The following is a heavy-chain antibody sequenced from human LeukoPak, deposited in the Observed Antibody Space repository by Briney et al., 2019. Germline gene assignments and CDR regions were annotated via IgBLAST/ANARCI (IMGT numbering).Heavy chain of an antibody. CDR1: GGSISSYY. CDR3: ARRRYYYDSSGYYASFDY. D-gene: IGHD3-22*01. J-gene: IGHJ4*02. V-gene: IGHV4-59*01. Sequence: VKPSETLSLTCTVSGGSISSYYWSWIRQPPGKGLEWIGYIYYSGSTNYNPSLKSRVTISVDTSKNQFSLKLSSVTAADTAVYYCARRRYYYDSSGYYASFDYWGQGTLVTVSS. CDR2: IYYSGST.